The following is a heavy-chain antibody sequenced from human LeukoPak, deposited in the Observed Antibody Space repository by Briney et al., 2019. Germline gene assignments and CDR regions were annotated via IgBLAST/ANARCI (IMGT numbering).Heavy chain of an antibody. CDR2: LSGGARST. CDR3: ARDCTNGVCYFPYYFDS. V-gene: IGHV3-23*01. J-gene: IGHJ4*02. D-gene: IGHD2-8*01. Sequence: GGSLRLSCAASGFTFSSYAMSWVRQAPGRGLEWVSTLSGGARSTYYADSVKGRFTISRDNSKNTLYLQMNSLRAEDTAVYYCARDCTNGVCYFPYYFDSWGQGTLVTVSS. CDR1: GFTFSSYA.